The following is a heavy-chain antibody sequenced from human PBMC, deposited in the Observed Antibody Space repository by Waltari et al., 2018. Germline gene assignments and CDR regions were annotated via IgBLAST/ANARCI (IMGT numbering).Heavy chain of an antibody. Sequence: EVQLVESGGGSVQPGGSLSLSCAASGFIVSDNYMSWVRQAPGKGPEWVSVIYSGGSTYYADSVKGRFTISRDNSKNTVFLQMNSLRAEDTAVYYCARDPYGMSTMSYWGLGTLVTVSS. D-gene: IGHD3-10*01. CDR2: IYSGGST. J-gene: IGHJ4*02. V-gene: IGHV3-66*01. CDR3: ARDPYGMSTMSY. CDR1: GFIVSDNY.